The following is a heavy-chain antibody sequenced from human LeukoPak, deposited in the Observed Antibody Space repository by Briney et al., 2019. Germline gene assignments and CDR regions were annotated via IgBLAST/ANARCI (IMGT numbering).Heavy chain of an antibody. D-gene: IGHD5-12*01. CDR3: AKDLATIEVTYFDH. Sequence: PGGSLRLSCAASGFTFSSYAMSWVRQAPGKGLEWVSGISGSGGSTYYADSVKGRFTISRDNSKNTMYLQMNSLRAEDTAVYYCAKDLATIEVTYFDHSGQGALVTVSS. J-gene: IGHJ4*02. V-gene: IGHV3-23*01. CDR2: ISGSGGST. CDR1: GFTFSSYA.